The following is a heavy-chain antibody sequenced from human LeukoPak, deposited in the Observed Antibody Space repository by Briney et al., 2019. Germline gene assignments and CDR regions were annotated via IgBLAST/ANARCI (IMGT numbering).Heavy chain of an antibody. CDR1: GFTFSSYA. V-gene: IGHV3-48*02. J-gene: IGHJ4*02. D-gene: IGHD5-12*01. CDR2: ISSSSDSI. Sequence: AGGSLRLPCAASGFTFSSYAMNWVRQAPGKRLEWVSYISSSSDSIYYADSLKGRFTISRDNAENSLYLQMNSLRDEDTAVYYCARAMRSGYDYWGQGTLVTVSS. CDR3: ARAMRSGYDY.